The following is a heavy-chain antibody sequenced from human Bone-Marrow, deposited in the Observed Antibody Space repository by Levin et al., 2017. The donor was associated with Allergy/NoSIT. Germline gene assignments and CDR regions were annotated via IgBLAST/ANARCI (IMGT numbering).Heavy chain of an antibody. D-gene: IGHD1-26*01. Sequence: PRASVKVSCKASGYTFTSHGINWVRQAPGQGLEWMGWISAYSGSTNYAQKVQGRVTMTTDTSTSTAYMELRSLRSDDTALYYCAIRIGSGTAGVYYYGMDVWGQGTTVTVSS. CDR2: ISAYSGST. V-gene: IGHV1-18*01. CDR1: GYTFTSHG. J-gene: IGHJ6*02. CDR3: AIRIGSGTAGVYYYGMDV.